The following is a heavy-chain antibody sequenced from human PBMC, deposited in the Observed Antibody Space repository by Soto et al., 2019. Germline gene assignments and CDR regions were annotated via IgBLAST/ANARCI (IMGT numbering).Heavy chain of an antibody. CDR1: GYTFTSYY. J-gene: IGHJ4*02. Sequence: ASVKVSCKASGYTFTSYYMHWVRQAPGQGLEWMGIINPSVGRASYTQKFQGRVTITRDTSTSTAYMELSSLRSEDTAVYYCARDPNGGYLMWGQGTLVTVSS. V-gene: IGHV1-46*01. CDR3: ARDPNGGYLM. CDR2: INPSVGRA. D-gene: IGHD4-17*01.